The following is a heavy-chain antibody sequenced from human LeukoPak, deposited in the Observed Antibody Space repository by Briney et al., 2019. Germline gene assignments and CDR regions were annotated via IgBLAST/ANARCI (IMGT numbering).Heavy chain of an antibody. J-gene: IGHJ4*02. V-gene: IGHV3-48*01. CDR3: AREGPYYYDSSRYSGHGL. Sequence: GGSLRLSCAASGFTFNSYSMNWVRQAPGKGLEWVSYIISSCSTILYADSVKGRFTISRDIAKHSLYQPMHSLRAGDTAVYYCAREGPYYYDSSRYSGHGLWGQGTLVTVSS. CDR2: IISSCSTI. CDR1: GFTFNSYS. D-gene: IGHD3-22*01.